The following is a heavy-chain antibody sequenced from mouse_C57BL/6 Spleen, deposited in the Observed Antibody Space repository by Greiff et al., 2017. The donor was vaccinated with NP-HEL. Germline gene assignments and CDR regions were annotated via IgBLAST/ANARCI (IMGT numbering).Heavy chain of an antibody. D-gene: IGHD1-1*01. CDR3: ASPHYYGSSSGYFDV. V-gene: IGHV1-76*01. CDR1: GYTFTDYY. CDR2: IYPGSGNT. Sequence: QVQLQQSGAELVRPGASVKLSCKASGYTFTDYYINWVKQRPGQGLEWIARIYPGSGNTYYNEKFKGKATLTAEKSSSTAYMQLSSLTSEDSAVYFCASPHYYGSSSGYFDVWGTGTTVTVSS. J-gene: IGHJ1*03.